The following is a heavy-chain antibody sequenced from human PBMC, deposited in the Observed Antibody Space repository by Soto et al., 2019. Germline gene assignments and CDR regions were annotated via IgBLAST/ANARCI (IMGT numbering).Heavy chain of an antibody. D-gene: IGHD2-21*02. Sequence: ETLSLTCAVYGGSFSGYYWSWIRQPPGKGLEWIGEINHSGSTNYNPSLKRRVTISVDTSKKQFSLNLSSVTAADTAVYYCARVTGMDVWGQGTTVTVSS. CDR1: GGSFSGYY. V-gene: IGHV4-34*01. CDR3: ARVTGMDV. CDR2: INHSGST. J-gene: IGHJ6*02.